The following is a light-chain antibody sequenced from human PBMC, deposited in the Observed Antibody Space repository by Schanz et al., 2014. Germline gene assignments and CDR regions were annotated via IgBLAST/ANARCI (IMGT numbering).Light chain of an antibody. Sequence: DVQMTQTPSSLSASIGDRVTITCRASQSISTYVNWYQQKPGKAPKLLIYTASSLESGVPSRFSGSGSGSDFTLTISSLQPEDFATYYCQQYYSYAYTFGQGTKLEIK. V-gene: IGKV1-39*01. CDR2: TAS. CDR1: QSISTY. J-gene: IGKJ2*01. CDR3: QQYYSYAYT.